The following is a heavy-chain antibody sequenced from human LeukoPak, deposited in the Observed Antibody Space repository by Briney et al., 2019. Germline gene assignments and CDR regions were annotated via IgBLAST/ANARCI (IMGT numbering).Heavy chain of an antibody. V-gene: IGHV4-39*07. CDR1: GGSISSYY. CDR3: ARQFAAAGTGGAFDI. Sequence: PSETLSLTCTVSGGSISSYYWGWIRQPPGKGLEWIGSIYYSGSTYYNPSLKSRVTISVDTSKNQFSLKLSSVTAADTAVYYCARQFAAAGTGGAFDIWGQGTMVTVSS. CDR2: IYYSGST. D-gene: IGHD6-13*01. J-gene: IGHJ3*02.